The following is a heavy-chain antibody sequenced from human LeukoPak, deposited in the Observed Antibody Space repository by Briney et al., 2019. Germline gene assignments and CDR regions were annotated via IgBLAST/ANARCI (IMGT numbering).Heavy chain of an antibody. V-gene: IGHV1-2*02. Sequence: VASVKVSCKASGYTFTGYYMHWVRQAPGQGLEWMGWINPNSGGTNYAQKFQGRVTMTRDTSISTAYMELSSLRSEDTAVYYCAREGYCSSTSCSGEYPNDAFDIWGQGTMVTVSS. CDR1: GYTFTGYY. J-gene: IGHJ3*02. CDR2: INPNSGGT. D-gene: IGHD2-2*01. CDR3: AREGYCSSTSCSGEYPNDAFDI.